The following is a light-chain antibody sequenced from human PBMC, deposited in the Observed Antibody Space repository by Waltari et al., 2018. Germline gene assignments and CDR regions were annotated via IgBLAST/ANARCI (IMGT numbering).Light chain of an antibody. Sequence: EIVLTQSPGTLSLSPGDSAILSCRASQRVGRPLVWYQQKPGQAPRLLIYDATNRATGIPDRFSGSGSGTDFSLTISSLEPDDFAVYYCQKYGTLPATFGQGTKVEIK. CDR1: QRVGRP. J-gene: IGKJ1*01. V-gene: IGKV3-20*01. CDR3: QKYGTLPAT. CDR2: DAT.